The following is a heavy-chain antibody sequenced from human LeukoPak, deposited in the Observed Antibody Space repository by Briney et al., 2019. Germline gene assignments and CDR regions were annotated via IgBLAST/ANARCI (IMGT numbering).Heavy chain of an antibody. D-gene: IGHD3-16*01. Sequence: GGSLRLSCAASGFTFYGMHWVRQAPGTGLAWVALISYNGRNNYYADSVKGRFTISRDNSKNTLYLQVSSLRTEDTTVYFCAKDNRGYFDFWGQGTLVTVSS. V-gene: IGHV3-30*18. CDR2: ISYNGRNN. J-gene: IGHJ4*02. CDR3: AKDNRGYFDF. CDR1: GFTFYG.